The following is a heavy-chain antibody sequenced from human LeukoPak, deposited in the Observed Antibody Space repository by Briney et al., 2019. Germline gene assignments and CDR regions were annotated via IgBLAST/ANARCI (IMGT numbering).Heavy chain of an antibody. CDR3: ARGGYYDFWTRGYYFDY. V-gene: IGHV4-59*12. Sequence: PSETLSLTCTVSGGSISSYYWSWIRQPPGKGLEWIGYIYYSGSTNYNPSLKSRVTISVDTSKNQFSLKLSSVTAADTAVYYCARGGYYDFWTRGYYFDYWGQGTLVTVSS. J-gene: IGHJ4*02. CDR1: GGSISSYY. CDR2: IYYSGST. D-gene: IGHD3-3*01.